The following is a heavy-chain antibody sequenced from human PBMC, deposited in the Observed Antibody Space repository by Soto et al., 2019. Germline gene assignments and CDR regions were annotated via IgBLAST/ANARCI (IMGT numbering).Heavy chain of an antibody. Sequence: ASVKVSCKASGYTFTGYYMHWVRQAPGQGLEWMGWINPNSGGTNYAQKFQGRVTMTRDTSISTAYMELSRLRSDDTAVYYCARSTHYDILTGYLGWFDPWGQGTLVIVSS. V-gene: IGHV1-2*02. D-gene: IGHD3-9*01. CDR3: ARSTHYDILTGYLGWFDP. J-gene: IGHJ5*02. CDR2: INPNSGGT. CDR1: GYTFTGYY.